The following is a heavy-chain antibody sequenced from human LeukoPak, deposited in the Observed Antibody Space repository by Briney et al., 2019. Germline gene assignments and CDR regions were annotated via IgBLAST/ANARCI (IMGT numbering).Heavy chain of an antibody. CDR1: GFTFSSYS. V-gene: IGHV3-21*01. Sequence: GGSLRLSCAASGFTFSSYSMNWVRQAPGKGLEWVSSISSSSSYIYYADSVKGRFTISRDNAKNTLYLQMNSLRAEDTAVYYCARDSGTTVTTYGFDIWGQGTMVTVSS. D-gene: IGHD4-17*01. CDR3: ARDSGTTVTTYGFDI. CDR2: ISSSSSYI. J-gene: IGHJ3*02.